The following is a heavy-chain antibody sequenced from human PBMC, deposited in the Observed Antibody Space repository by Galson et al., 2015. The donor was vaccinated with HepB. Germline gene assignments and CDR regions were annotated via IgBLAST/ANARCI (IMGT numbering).Heavy chain of an antibody. V-gene: IGHV3-74*01. Sequence: SLRLSCAASGITFSDYWMRWVRQAPGKGLVWVSRINNDGSSTDYSDSVKGRFTISRDNARDTLYPQMNSLRGEDTAVYYCLRGSNGYLVVDVWGQGTTVTVSS. J-gene: IGHJ6*02. CDR2: INNDGSST. CDR1: GITFSDYW. CDR3: LRGSNGYLVVDV. D-gene: IGHD6-25*01.